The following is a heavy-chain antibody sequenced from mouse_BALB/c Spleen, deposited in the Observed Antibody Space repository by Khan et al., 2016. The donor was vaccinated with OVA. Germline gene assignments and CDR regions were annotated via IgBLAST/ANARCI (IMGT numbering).Heavy chain of an antibody. CDR2: ISDRGTT. J-gene: IGHJ1*01. CDR1: GYSFTSDYA. V-gene: IGHV3-2*02. CDR3: ARRNG. Sequence: EVQLQESGPGLVKPSQSLSLTCTVTGYSFTSDYAWNGIRQFRGNKVERMGYISDRGTTSDNPFLKSLTSITRDTPKNQVILQLSSVTTWDTSTYYYARRNGWGAGTTATFSS.